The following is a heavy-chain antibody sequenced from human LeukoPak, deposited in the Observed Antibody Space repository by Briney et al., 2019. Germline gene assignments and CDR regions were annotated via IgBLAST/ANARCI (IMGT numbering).Heavy chain of an antibody. CDR2: MNPNSGNT. CDR1: GYTFTSYD. Sequence: ASVKVSCKASGYTFTSYDINWVRQATGQGLEWMGWMNPNSGNTGYAQRFQGRVTMTRNTSISTAYMELSSLRSEDTAVYYCAKVNPVTTPPSFDYWGQGTLVTVSS. V-gene: IGHV1-8*01. D-gene: IGHD4-17*01. J-gene: IGHJ4*02. CDR3: AKVNPVTTPPSFDY.